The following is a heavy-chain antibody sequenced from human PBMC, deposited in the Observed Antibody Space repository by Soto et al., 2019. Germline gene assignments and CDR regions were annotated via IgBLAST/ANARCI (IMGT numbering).Heavy chain of an antibody. CDR2: FDPEDGET. CDR3: ATEHIAAAGSPVDY. Sequence: ASVKVSCKVSGYTLSELFMHWVRQAPGKGLEWMGGFDPEDGETIYAQKFQGRVTMTEDTSTDTAYMELSSLRSEDTAVYYCATEHIAAAGSPVDYWGQGTLVTVSS. J-gene: IGHJ4*02. CDR1: GYTLSELF. V-gene: IGHV1-24*01. D-gene: IGHD6-13*01.